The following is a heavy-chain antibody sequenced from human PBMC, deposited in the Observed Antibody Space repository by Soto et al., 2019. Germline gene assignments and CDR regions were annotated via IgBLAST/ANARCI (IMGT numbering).Heavy chain of an antibody. CDR3: ARSLNYYGMDV. V-gene: IGHV1-3*01. CDR1: GYTFTSRA. CDR2: INAGNGNT. J-gene: IGHJ6*02. Sequence: GASVKVSCKASGYTFTSRAIYWVRQAPGQKLESMGWINAGNGNTQSSQRLQGRVTFTRDTSANTAYMELRSLRSEDTAVYYCARSLNYYGMDVWGQGTTVTVSS.